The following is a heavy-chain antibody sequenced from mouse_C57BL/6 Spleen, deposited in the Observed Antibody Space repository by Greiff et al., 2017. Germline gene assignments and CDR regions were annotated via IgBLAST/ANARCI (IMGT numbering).Heavy chain of an antibody. CDR2: IYPSDSET. J-gene: IGHJ2*01. V-gene: IGHV1-61*01. CDR3: ARDDTTVVDYFDY. D-gene: IGHD1-1*01. CDR1: GYTFTSYW. Sequence: QVQLQQPGAELVRPGSSVKLSCKASGYTFTSYWMDWVKQRPGQGLEWIGNIYPSDSETHYNQKFKDKATLTVDKSSSTAYMQLSILTSEDSAVYYCARDDTTVVDYFDYWGQGTTLTVSS.